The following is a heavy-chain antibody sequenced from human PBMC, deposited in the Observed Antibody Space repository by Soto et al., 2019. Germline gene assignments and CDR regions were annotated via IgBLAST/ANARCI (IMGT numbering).Heavy chain of an antibody. CDR3: ARDRGTANQHNWLDP. Sequence: SETLSLTCTVSGDSVSSATYYWGWIRQPPGKALEWIGSIYYSGSTNYNPSLRSRVIMSVDTSKNQFSLNLSSVTAADTAVYYCARDRGTANQHNWLDPWGQGTLVTVS. J-gene: IGHJ5*02. V-gene: IGHV4-61*01. CDR2: IYYSGST. D-gene: IGHD3-10*01. CDR1: GDSVSSATYY.